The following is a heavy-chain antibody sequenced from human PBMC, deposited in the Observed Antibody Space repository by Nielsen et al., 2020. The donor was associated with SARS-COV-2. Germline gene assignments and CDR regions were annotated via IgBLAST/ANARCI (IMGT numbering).Heavy chain of an antibody. J-gene: IGHJ5*02. D-gene: IGHD4-17*01. CDR1: GGSISSSSYY. Sequence: SETLSLTCTVSGGSISSSSYYWGWIRQPPGKGLEWIGSIYYSGSTYYNPSLKSRVTISVDTSKNQFSLKLSSVTAADTAVYYCARLDGDSRRFDPWGQGTLVTVSS. CDR3: ARLDGDSRRFDP. CDR2: IYYSGST. V-gene: IGHV4-39*01.